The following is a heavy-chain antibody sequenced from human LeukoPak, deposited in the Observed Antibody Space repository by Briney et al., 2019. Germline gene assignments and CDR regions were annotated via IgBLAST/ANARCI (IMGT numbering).Heavy chain of an antibody. CDR2: INHSGST. J-gene: IGHJ6*03. CDR1: GGSFSGYY. Sequence: PSETLSLTCAVYGGSFSGYYWSWIRQPPGKGLEWIGEINHSGSTNYNPSLKSRVTISVDTSKNQFSLKLSSVTAADTAVYYCVRGRYGAPWYYYYMDVWGKGTTVTVSS. D-gene: IGHD4-17*01. V-gene: IGHV4-34*01. CDR3: VRGRYGAPWYYYYMDV.